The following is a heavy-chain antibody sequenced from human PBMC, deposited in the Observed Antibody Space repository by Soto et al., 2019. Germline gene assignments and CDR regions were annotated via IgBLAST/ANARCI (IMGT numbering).Heavy chain of an antibody. V-gene: IGHV3-33*01. CDR3: ACQYGDQEEYFQY. J-gene: IGHJ1*01. CDR2: IWYDGSNK. CDR1: GFTFTSYG. Sequence: QVQLVESGGGVVQPGRSLRLSCAASGFTFTSYGMHWVRQAPGKGLEWVALIWYDGSNKNYADSVKGRFTISRDNSKSTLYLQMNSLRAEDTAVYYCACQYGDQEEYFQYWGQGTLVTVSS. D-gene: IGHD4-17*01.